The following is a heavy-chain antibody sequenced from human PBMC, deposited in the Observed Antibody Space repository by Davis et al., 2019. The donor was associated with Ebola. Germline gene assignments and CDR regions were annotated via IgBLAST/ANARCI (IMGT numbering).Heavy chain of an antibody. CDR2: IYSGDGGT. CDR1: GFIASANY. CDR3: ARGPEDYYFDY. Sequence: GGSLRLSCAASGFIASANYMSWVRQALGRGLEWVSIIYSGDGGTYNADSVKGRFTISRDNSKNAVYLQMNSLRVEDTAVYYCARGPEDYYFDYWGQGTLVTVSS. D-gene: IGHD4/OR15-4a*01. J-gene: IGHJ4*02. V-gene: IGHV3-53*05.